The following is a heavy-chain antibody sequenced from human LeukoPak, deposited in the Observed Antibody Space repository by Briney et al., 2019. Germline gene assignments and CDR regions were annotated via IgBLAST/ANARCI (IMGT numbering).Heavy chain of an antibody. Sequence: GGSLRLSCAASGFNSGNYWMSWVRQAPGQRLEWLANIKQDGIETYYLDSVKGRFTISRDNAKNSLYLQMNSLRAEDTAVYYCARIEEGYCSSTSCYTYYYYYYYMDVWGKGTTVTVSS. CDR2: IKQDGIET. J-gene: IGHJ6*03. CDR3: ARIEEGYCSSTSCYTYYYYYYYMDV. V-gene: IGHV3-7*01. CDR1: GFNSGNYW. D-gene: IGHD2-2*01.